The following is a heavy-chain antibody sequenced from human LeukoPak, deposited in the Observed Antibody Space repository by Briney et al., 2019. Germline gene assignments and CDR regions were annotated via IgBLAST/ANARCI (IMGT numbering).Heavy chain of an antibody. Sequence: GGSLRLSCAASGFTVSSNYMSWVRQAPGKGLEWVSVIYSGGSTYYADSVKGRFTISRDNSKNTLYLQMNSLRAEDTAVYYCARGLVVGSYRIDAFDIWGQGTMVTVSS. CDR1: GFTVSSNY. J-gene: IGHJ3*02. CDR3: ARGLVVGSYRIDAFDI. V-gene: IGHV3-53*01. D-gene: IGHD1-26*01. CDR2: IYSGGST.